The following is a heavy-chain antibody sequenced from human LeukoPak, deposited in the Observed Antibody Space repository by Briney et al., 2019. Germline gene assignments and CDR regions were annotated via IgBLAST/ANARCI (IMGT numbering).Heavy chain of an antibody. CDR1: GGSISSYY. D-gene: IGHD6-13*01. Sequence: PSETLSLTCTVSGGSISSYYWSWIRQPPGKGLEWIGCIYYSGSTNYNPSLKSRVTMSVDTWKNQFSLSLSSVTAADTAVYYCASIAAADYFDYWGQGTLVTVAS. V-gene: IGHV4-59*01. CDR3: ASIAAADYFDY. CDR2: IYYSGST. J-gene: IGHJ4*02.